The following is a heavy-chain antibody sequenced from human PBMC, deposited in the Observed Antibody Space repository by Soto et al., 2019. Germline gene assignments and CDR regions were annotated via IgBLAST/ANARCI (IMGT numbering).Heavy chain of an antibody. D-gene: IGHD2-15*01. Sequence: GESLKISCKGSGYSFTSYWIGWVRQMPGKGLEWMGIIYPGDSDTRYSPSFQGQVTISADKSISTAYLQWSSLKASDTAMYYCARGFLGYCSGGSCSGLDYWGQGTLVTVSS. V-gene: IGHV5-51*01. J-gene: IGHJ4*02. CDR3: ARGFLGYCSGGSCSGLDY. CDR1: GYSFTSYW. CDR2: IYPGDSDT.